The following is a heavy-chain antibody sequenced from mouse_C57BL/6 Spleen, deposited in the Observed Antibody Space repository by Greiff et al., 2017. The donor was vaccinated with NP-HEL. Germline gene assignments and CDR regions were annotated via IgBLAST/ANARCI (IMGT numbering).Heavy chain of an antibody. CDR1: GYTFTSYW. CDR2: IYPSDSET. V-gene: IGHV1-61*01. Sequence: QVQLQQPGAELVRPGSSVKLSCKASGYTFTSYWMDWVKQRPGQGLEWIGNIYPSDSETHYNQKFKDKATLTVDKSSSTAYMQLSSLTSEDSAVYYCARTYYGQGGFAYWGQGTLVTVSA. J-gene: IGHJ3*01. D-gene: IGHD2-10*01. CDR3: ARTYYGQGGFAY.